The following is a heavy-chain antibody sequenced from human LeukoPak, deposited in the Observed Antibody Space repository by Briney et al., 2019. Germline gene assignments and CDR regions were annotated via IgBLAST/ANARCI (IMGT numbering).Heavy chain of an antibody. D-gene: IGHD1-26*01. V-gene: IGHV1-18*01. CDR1: GYTFTSYG. Sequence: ASVKVSCKASGYTFTSYGISWVRQAPGQGLEWMGWISAYNGNTNYAQKLQGRVTMTTDTSTSTAYMELRSLRSDDTAVYYCAIPSGSYYRQAFDIWGQGTMLTVSS. CDR3: AIPSGSYYRQAFDI. CDR2: ISAYNGNT. J-gene: IGHJ3*02.